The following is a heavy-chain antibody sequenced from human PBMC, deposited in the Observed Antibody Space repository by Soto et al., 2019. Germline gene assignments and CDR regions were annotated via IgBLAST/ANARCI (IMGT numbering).Heavy chain of an antibody. CDR3: AHTGHLVDAFDF. D-gene: IGHD1-1*01. CDR1: GFSLNSDEVG. CDR2: LYGNGDT. Sequence: QITLKESAPTLVKPTETLTLTCAFSGFSLNSDEVGGGWIRQPPGKALECLALLYGNGDTRFSPSLKSRLTITKDTSANLVVLSLANVDPVDTATYYCAHTGHLVDAFDFWGQGTLVTVSS. J-gene: IGHJ3*01. V-gene: IGHV2-5*01.